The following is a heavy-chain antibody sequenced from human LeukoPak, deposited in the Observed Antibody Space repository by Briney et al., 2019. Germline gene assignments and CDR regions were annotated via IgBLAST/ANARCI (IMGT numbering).Heavy chain of an antibody. Sequence: PSETLSLTCTVSGGSISSYYWSWIRQPAGKGLEWIGRIYTSGSTNYNPSLKSRVTMSVDTSKNQFSLKLSSVTAADTAVYYCARDRGPYGSVNWFDPWGQGTLVTASS. CDR3: ARDRGPYGSVNWFDP. CDR1: GGSISSYY. D-gene: IGHD3-10*01. V-gene: IGHV4-4*07. CDR2: IYTSGST. J-gene: IGHJ5*02.